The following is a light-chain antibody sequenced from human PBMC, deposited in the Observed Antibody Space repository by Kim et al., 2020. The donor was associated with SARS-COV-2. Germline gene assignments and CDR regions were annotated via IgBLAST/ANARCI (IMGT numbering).Light chain of an antibody. CDR3: MYDT. J-gene: IGKJ2*01. Sequence: DIVMTQSPLSLPVTPGEPASISCRSSQSLLHSNGYNYLDWYLQKPGQSPQLLIYLGSNRASGVPDRFSGSGSGTDFTLKISRVEAEDVGVYYCMYDTFGQGTKLEI. CDR1: QSLLHSNGYNY. CDR2: LGS. V-gene: IGKV2-28*01.